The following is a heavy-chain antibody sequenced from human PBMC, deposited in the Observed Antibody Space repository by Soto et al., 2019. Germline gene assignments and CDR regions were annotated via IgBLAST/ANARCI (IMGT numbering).Heavy chain of an antibody. CDR3: ARSVSIEMATILDY. V-gene: IGHV2-70*04. J-gene: IGHJ4*02. Sequence: SGPTLVNPTQTLTLTCTFSGFSLSTSGMRVSWIRQPPGKALEWLARIDWDDDKFYSTSMKTRLTISKDTSKNQVVLTMTNMDPVDTATYYCARSVSIEMATILDYWGQGTLVTVSS. CDR2: IDWDDDK. CDR1: GFSLSTSGMR. D-gene: IGHD5-12*01.